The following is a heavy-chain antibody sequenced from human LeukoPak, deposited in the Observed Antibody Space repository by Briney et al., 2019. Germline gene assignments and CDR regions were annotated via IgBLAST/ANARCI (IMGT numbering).Heavy chain of an antibody. J-gene: IGHJ4*02. Sequence: SETLSLTCTVSGGSISSYYWGWIRQPPGKGLEWIGNIYYTGTTYYAPSLKSRVTISIDTSKSQFSLKVSSVTAADTAVYYCARVVAVAGTFPDSWGQGTLVTVSS. D-gene: IGHD6-19*01. CDR1: GGSISSYY. CDR2: IYYTGTT. V-gene: IGHV4-39*07. CDR3: ARVVAVAGTFPDS.